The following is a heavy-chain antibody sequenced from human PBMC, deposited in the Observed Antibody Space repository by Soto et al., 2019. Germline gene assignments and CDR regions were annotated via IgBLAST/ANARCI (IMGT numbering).Heavy chain of an antibody. CDR3: ARSGYSSSWTGYYFDY. CDR1: GFTVSSNY. Sequence: GGSLRLSCAASGFTVSSNYMSWVRQAPGKGLEWVSVIYRGGSTYYADSVKGRFTISRDNSKNMLYLQMNSLRAEDTAVFSCARSGYSSSWTGYYFDYWGQGTLVTVSS. D-gene: IGHD6-13*01. J-gene: IGHJ4*02. CDR2: IYRGGST. V-gene: IGHV3-53*01.